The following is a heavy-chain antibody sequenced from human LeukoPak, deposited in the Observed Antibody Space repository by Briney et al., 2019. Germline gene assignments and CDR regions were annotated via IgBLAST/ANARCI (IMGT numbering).Heavy chain of an antibody. CDR1: GYTLTSYA. V-gene: IGHV1-3*01. Sequence: ASVKVSCKASGYTLTSYAMHWVRQAPGQRLEWMGWINVGNGNTKYSQKFQGRVTITRDTSASTAYMELSSLRSEDTAVYYCARGPTRPWFDPWGQGTLVTVSS. J-gene: IGHJ5*02. D-gene: IGHD5-12*01. CDR3: ARGPTRPWFDP. CDR2: INVGNGNT.